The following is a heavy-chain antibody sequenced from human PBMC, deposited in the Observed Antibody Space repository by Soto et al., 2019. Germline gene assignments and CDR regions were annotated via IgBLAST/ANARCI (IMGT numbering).Heavy chain of an antibody. CDR1: GYTFTSYA. CDR3: ARLDNGGIAVAGTIDD. CDR2: INAGNGNT. J-gene: IGHJ4*02. V-gene: IGHV1-3*01. Sequence: VASVKVSCKASGYTFTSYAMHWVRQAPGQRLEWMGWINAGNGNTKYSQKFQGRVTITRDTSASTAYMELSSLRSEDTAVYYCARLDNGGIAVAGTIDDWGQGTLVTVSS. D-gene: IGHD6-19*01.